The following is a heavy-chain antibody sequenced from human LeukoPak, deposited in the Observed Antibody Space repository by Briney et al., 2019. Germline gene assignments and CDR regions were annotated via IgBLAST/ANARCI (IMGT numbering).Heavy chain of an antibody. CDR2: IIPIFGTA. V-gene: IGHV1-18*01. Sequence: ASVKVSCKASGYTFTDYGVSWVRQAPGQGLEWMGGIIPIFGTANYAQKLQGRVTMTTDTSTSTAYMELRSLRSDDTAVYYCARDSTSCFDYWGQGTLVTVSS. J-gene: IGHJ4*02. D-gene: IGHD2-2*01. CDR1: GYTFTDYG. CDR3: ARDSTSCFDY.